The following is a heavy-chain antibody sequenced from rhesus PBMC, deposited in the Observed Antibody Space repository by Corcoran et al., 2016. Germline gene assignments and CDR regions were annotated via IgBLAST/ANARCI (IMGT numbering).Heavy chain of an antibody. J-gene: IGHJ5-1*01. Sequence: QVQLQESGPGLVKPSETLSLTCAVSGGSSRIYWWNWLRQPPGKGLEWIGENNGYSGSTNYNPSLQSRVTISKYVSKNQFSLKLTSVTAADTAVYYCTSPVRYRFDVWGPGVLVSVSS. CDR1: GGSSRIYW. CDR3: TSPVRYRFDV. V-gene: IGHV4-80*01. CDR2: NNGYSGST. D-gene: IGHD3-9*01.